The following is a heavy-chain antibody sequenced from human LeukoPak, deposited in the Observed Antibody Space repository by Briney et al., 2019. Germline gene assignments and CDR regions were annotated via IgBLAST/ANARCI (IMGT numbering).Heavy chain of an antibody. CDR3: ARATRRTGYSSSSAMYYFDY. CDR2: MNPNSGNT. CDR1: GYTFTSYD. D-gene: IGHD6-13*01. V-gene: IGHV1-8*01. Sequence: GASVKVSCKASGYTFTSYDINWVRQATGQGLEWMGWMNPNSGNTGYAQKFQGRVTMTRNTSISTAYMELSSLRSEDTAVYYCARATRRTGYSSSSAMYYFDYWGQGTLVTVSS. J-gene: IGHJ4*02.